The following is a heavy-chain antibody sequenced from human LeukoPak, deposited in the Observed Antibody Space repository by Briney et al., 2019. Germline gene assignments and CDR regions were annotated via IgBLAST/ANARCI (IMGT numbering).Heavy chain of an antibody. D-gene: IGHD4-17*01. J-gene: IGHJ5*02. CDR3: AGVFRGAVTSNWFDP. Sequence: PSETLSLTCTVSGGSINGYYWTWIRQPPGKGLEWIGYISDSGGTNHNPSLKSRVSMSVGSSNTDFSLRLNSVTAADTAVYYCAGVFRGAVTSNWFDPWGQGTLVTVSS. V-gene: IGHV4-59*01. CDR2: ISDSGGT. CDR1: GGSINGYY.